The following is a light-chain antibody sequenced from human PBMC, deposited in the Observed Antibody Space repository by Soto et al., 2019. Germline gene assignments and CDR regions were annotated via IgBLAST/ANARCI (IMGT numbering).Light chain of an antibody. J-gene: IGLJ1*01. Sequence: QSLLPQHRSLSGSPGQSVTVSCIGTSSDVGDYNSVSWYQQHPGKAPKLMIYDVSKRPSGVPDRFSGSKSGNTASLTISGLQAEDEADYYCCSYVGGYSYVFGIGTKVTVL. CDR2: DVS. V-gene: IGLV2-11*01. CDR3: CSYVGGYSYV. CDR1: SSDVGDYNS.